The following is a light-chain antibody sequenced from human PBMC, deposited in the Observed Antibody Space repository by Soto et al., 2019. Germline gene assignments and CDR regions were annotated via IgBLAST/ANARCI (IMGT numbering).Light chain of an antibody. CDR2: RTS. Sequence: DIKLTQSPSSLSASVGDRVTISCRASQSISNSLNWYQKKPGKAPNLLIFRTSGVHSGVPSRFSGSGSGTDFILTISSLQREDLATYYCQQSYSSSWTFGQGTKVDI. CDR3: QQSYSSSWT. V-gene: IGKV1-39*01. CDR1: QSISNS. J-gene: IGKJ1*01.